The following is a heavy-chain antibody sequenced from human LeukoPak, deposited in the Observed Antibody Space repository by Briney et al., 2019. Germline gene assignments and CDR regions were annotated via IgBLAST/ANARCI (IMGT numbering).Heavy chain of an antibody. CDR1: GFTFSSYA. V-gene: IGHV3-23*01. CDR3: AKDFWSGYYPNC. Sequence: GGSLRLSCAASGFTFSSYAMSWVRQAPGKGLEWVSGSGSGGSTYYADSVKGRFTISRDNSKNTLYLQMNSLRAEDTAVYYCAKDFWSGYYPNCWGQGTLVTVSS. CDR2: SGSGGST. D-gene: IGHD3-3*01. J-gene: IGHJ4*02.